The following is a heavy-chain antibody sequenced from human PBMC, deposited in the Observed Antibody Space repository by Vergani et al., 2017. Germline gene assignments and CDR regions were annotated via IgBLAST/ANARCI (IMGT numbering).Heavy chain of an antibody. CDR3: ARDFLTRVTTLDYYYMGV. D-gene: IGHD1-1*01. Sequence: QVQLVESGGGEVRPGRSRRLSCSAAGFPFSDYGVHWVRQAPGKGLEWVSVISYDGNKKNYADSVKGRFTISRDNSKNTLYLEMNALRAEDTAVYYCARDFLTRVTTLDYYYMGVWGKGTTVTVSS. J-gene: IGHJ6*03. V-gene: IGHV3-30*03. CDR1: GFPFSDYG. CDR2: ISYDGNKK.